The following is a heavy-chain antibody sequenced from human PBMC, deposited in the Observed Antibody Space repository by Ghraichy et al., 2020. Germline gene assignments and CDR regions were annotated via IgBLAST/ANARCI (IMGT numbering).Heavy chain of an antibody. D-gene: IGHD1-26*01. CDR3: ARLVGATTEY. Sequence: SETLSLTCAVYGGSFSGYYWSWIRQPTGKGLEWIGEINHSGSTNYNPSLKSRVTISVDTSKNQFSLKLSSVTAADTAVYYCARLVGATTEYWGQGTLVTVSS. CDR2: INHSGST. J-gene: IGHJ4*02. CDR1: GGSFSGYY. V-gene: IGHV4-34*01.